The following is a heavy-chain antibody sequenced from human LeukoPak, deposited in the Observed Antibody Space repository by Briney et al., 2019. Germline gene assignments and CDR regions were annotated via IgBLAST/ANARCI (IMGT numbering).Heavy chain of an antibody. Sequence: GGSLRLSCVASGFILENHAMSWVRQTPGTGLEWVANIKQDGSDRNYVTSVRGRFTISRNNAESSLYLQMNSLRVEDTAVYYCVRNLAVAGTCFDSWGQGTLVTVSS. CDR3: VRNLAVAGTCFDS. D-gene: IGHD6-19*01. V-gene: IGHV3-7*03. J-gene: IGHJ4*02. CDR1: GFILENHA. CDR2: IKQDGSDR.